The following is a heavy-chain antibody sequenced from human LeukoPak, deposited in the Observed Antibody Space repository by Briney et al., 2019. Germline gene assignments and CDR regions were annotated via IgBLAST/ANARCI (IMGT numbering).Heavy chain of an antibody. CDR2: ISSSGSTI. J-gene: IGHJ6*04. CDR1: GFTFDDYA. D-gene: IGHD3-10*02. CDR3: AELGITMIGGV. Sequence: GGSLRLSCAASGFTFDDYAMHWVRQAPGKGLEWASYISSSGSTIYYADSVKGRFTISRDNAKNSLYLQMNSLRAEDTAVYYCAELGITMIGGVWGKGTTVTISS. V-gene: IGHV3-48*03.